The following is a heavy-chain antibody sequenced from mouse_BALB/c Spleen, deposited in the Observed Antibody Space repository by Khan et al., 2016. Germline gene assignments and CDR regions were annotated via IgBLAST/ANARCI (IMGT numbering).Heavy chain of an antibody. CDR2: INTNTGEP. V-gene: IGHV9-3*02. CDR3: ARTGDYRYYAMDY. Sequence: QIQLVQSGPELKKPGETVKISCKASEYTFTNYGMNWVKQAPGKGLKWMGWINTNTGEPTYAEEFKGRFAFSLEASASTAYLQINNLKNDDSATYSCARTGDYRYYAMDYWGQGTSVTVSS. CDR1: EYTFTNYG. D-gene: IGHD2-13*01. J-gene: IGHJ4*01.